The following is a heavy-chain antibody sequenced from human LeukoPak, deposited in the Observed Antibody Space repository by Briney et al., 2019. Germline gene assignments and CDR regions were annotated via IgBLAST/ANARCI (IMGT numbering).Heavy chain of an antibody. V-gene: IGHV3-11*01. CDR2: ISHTGGTI. CDR1: GFTFSDYY. CDR3: VRRAHAFDI. Sequence: GGSLRLSCAASGFTFSDYYMSWIRQAPGKGLEWVSYISHTGGTIYYADSVKGRITISRDNAKNSLYLQMNSLRAEDTAVYYCVRRAHAFDIWGQGTMVTVSP. J-gene: IGHJ3*02.